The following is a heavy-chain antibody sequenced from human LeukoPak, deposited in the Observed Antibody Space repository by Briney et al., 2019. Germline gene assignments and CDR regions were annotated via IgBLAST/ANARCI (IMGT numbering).Heavy chain of an antibody. CDR2: INHSGST. Sequence: SETLSLTCAVYGGSFSGYYWSWIRQPPGKGLEWIGEINHSGSTNYNPSLKSRVTISVDTSKNQFSLKLSSETAADTAVYYCARGYGSGLDYWGQGTLVTVSS. CDR3: ARGYGSGLDY. D-gene: IGHD6-19*01. V-gene: IGHV4-34*01. J-gene: IGHJ4*02. CDR1: GGSFSGYY.